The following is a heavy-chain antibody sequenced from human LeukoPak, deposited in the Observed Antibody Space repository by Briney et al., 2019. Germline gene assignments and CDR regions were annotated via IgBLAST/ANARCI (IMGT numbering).Heavy chain of an antibody. J-gene: IGHJ4*02. Sequence: KTSGPTLVNPTQTLTLTCTFSDFSLSTPGMGVGWIRQPPGKALEWLAFIYSNDDKRYSPSLRSRLTITRDTSKNQVVLAMTNMDPVDTATYYCAHLVVTIDWRSYFDYWGQGALVTVSS. CDR1: DFSLSTPGMG. CDR3: AHLVVTIDWRSYFDY. D-gene: IGHD3-9*01. V-gene: IGHV2-5*01. CDR2: IYSNDDK.